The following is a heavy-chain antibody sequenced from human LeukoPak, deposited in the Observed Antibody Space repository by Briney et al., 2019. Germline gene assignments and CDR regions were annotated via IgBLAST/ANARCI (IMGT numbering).Heavy chain of an antibody. J-gene: IGHJ4*02. D-gene: IGHD6-13*01. Sequence: PGGSLRLSCAASGFTFSSYWMSWVRQAPGKGGEGVADIKQDGSEKYYVDSVKGGFTISRDNAKNSLYLQMNSLRAEDTAVYYCARVEGPGIAGNWGQGTLVTVSS. CDR1: GFTFSSYW. V-gene: IGHV3-7*01. CDR3: ARVEGPGIAGN. CDR2: IKQDGSEK.